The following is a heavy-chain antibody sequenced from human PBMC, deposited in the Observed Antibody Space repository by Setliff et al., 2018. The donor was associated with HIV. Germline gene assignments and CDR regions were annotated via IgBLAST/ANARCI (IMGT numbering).Heavy chain of an antibody. D-gene: IGHD3-3*01. J-gene: IGHJ5*02. CDR3: ARGPYYDFWSGPGEGSWFDP. V-gene: IGHV1-2*06. Sequence: ASVKVSCKASGYTFTGYYMHWVRQAPGQGLEWMGRINPNSGGTNYAQKFQGRVTITRDTSISTAYMELSRLRSDDTAVYYCARGPYYDFWSGPGEGSWFDPWGQGTLVTV. CDR1: GYTFTGYY. CDR2: INPNSGGT.